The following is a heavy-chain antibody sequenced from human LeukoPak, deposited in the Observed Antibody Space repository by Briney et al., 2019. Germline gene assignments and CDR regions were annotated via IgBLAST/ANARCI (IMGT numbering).Heavy chain of an antibody. D-gene: IGHD5-18*01. Sequence: KTSETLSLTCAVYGGSFSGYYWSWIRQPPGKGLEWIGEINHSGSTNYNPSLKSRVTISVDTSKNQFSLKLSSVTAADTAVYYCVRRGYSYGSWGQGTLVTVSS. J-gene: IGHJ4*02. CDR1: GGSFSGYY. CDR2: INHSGST. CDR3: VRRGYSYGS. V-gene: IGHV4-34*01.